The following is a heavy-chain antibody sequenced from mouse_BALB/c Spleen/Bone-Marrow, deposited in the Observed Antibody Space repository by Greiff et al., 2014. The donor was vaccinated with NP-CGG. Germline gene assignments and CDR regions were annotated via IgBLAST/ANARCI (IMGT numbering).Heavy chain of an antibody. CDR3: ARITTATGAMDY. J-gene: IGHJ4*01. CDR2: LWADGST. V-gene: IGHV2-9*02. D-gene: IGHD1-2*01. Sequence: VNVVESGPGLVAPSQSLSITCTVSGFSVTTYGVHWVRQPPGKGLEWLGVLWADGSTNYNSALMSRLSISKDNSKSQVFLKMNSLQTDDTAMYYCARITTATGAMDYWGQGTSVTVSS. CDR1: GFSVTTYG.